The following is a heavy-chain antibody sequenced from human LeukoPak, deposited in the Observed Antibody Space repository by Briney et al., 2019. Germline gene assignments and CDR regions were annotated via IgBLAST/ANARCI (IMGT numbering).Heavy chain of an antibody. CDR1: GYTFTGYY. J-gene: IGHJ4*02. Sequence: ASVKVSCKASGYTFTGYYMHWVRQAPGQGLEWMGWINPNSGGTNYAQKFQGRVTMTRDTSISTAYMELSRLRSADPAVYYCARYEQQLETLDYWGQGTLVTVSS. D-gene: IGHD6-13*01. CDR2: INPNSGGT. CDR3: ARYEQQLETLDY. V-gene: IGHV1-2*02.